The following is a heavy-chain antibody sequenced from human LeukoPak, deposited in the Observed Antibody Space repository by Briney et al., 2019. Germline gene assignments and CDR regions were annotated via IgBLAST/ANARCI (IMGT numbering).Heavy chain of an antibody. CDR1: GFTFSRYW. CDR3: AREPVLYCSSTSCFNWFDP. V-gene: IGHV3-74*01. CDR2: INTDGSST. Sequence: GGPLRLSCAASGFTFSRYWMHGVRQAPGKGLVWVSRINTDGSSTSYADSVKRRFTISRDNAKNTLYLQMNTQRAEDTAVHYCAREPVLYCSSTSCFNWFDPWGQGTLVTVSS. D-gene: IGHD2-2*01. J-gene: IGHJ5*02.